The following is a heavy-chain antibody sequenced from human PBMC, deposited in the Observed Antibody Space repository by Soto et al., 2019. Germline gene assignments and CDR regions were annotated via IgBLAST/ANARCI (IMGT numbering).Heavy chain of an antibody. CDR3: ARLGGYYQAFDQ. CDR1: DSPISNYY. J-gene: IGHJ4*01. CDR2: IYYTGTT. V-gene: IGHV4-59*08. D-gene: IGHD3-22*01. Sequence: PSEILSLTCTVSDSPISNYYWGWFRLPPGQGLQWVGYIYYTGTTSYNPSLRGRVTVSLDTSKKQFSLKLRSVTAADTAVYFCARLGGYYQAFDQWGQGALVTVSS.